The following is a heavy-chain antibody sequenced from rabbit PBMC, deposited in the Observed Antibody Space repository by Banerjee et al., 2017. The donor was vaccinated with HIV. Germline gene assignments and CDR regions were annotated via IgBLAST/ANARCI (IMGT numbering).Heavy chain of an antibody. V-gene: IGHV1S45*01. CDR1: GFSFSSSDY. D-gene: IGHD6-1*01. CDR2: IYTSSGSA. CDR3: ARTSRWTGDPYATVAFDL. J-gene: IGHJ4*01. Sequence: QEQLVESGGDLVQPEGSLTLTCTASGFSFSSSDYMCWVRQAPGKGLEWIACIYTSSGSAWYASWAKGRFTVSKASSTTVTLQMTSLTAADTATYFCARTSRWTGDPYATVAFDLWGPGTLVTIS.